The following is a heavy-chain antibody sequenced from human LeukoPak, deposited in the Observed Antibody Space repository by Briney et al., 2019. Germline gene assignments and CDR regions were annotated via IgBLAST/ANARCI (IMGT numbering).Heavy chain of an antibody. CDR1: GGSFSGYY. J-gene: IGHJ6*03. CDR2: INHSGST. D-gene: IGHD3-3*01. CDR3: ARRYYDFWSGYFDYYYYYMDV. Sequence: SETLSLTCAVYGGSFSGYYWSWIRQPPGKRLEWIGEINHSGSTNYNPSLKSRVTISVDTSKNQFSLKLSSVTAADTAVYYCARRYYDFWSGYFDYYYYYMDVWGKGTTVTVSS. V-gene: IGHV4-34*01.